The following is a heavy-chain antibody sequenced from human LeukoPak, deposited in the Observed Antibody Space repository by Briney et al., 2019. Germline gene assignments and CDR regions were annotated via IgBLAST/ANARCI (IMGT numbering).Heavy chain of an antibody. CDR2: VNPSVGST. J-gene: IGHJ4*02. V-gene: IGHV1-46*01. CDR3: ARDVCSGGTCYSLSL. CDR1: GNSFTRYY. Sequence: ASVKVSCKASGNSFTRYYVHWVRQAPGQGLEWVGLVNPSVGSTSYAQGFQGRVTLTRDTSTSTVYMELSSLRYEDTAVYYCARDVCSGGTCYSLSLWGQGTLVTVSS. D-gene: IGHD2-21*01.